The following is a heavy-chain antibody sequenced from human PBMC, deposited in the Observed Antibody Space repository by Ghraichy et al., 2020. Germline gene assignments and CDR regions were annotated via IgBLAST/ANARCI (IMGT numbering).Heavy chain of an antibody. J-gene: IGHJ3*02. CDR2: IRRSGSST. D-gene: IGHD3-22*01. CDR1: AFTFSSYA. V-gene: IGHV3-23*01. Sequence: GGSLRLSCAASAFTFSSYAMTWVRQAPGKGLEWVSTIRRSGSSTYYTDSVKGRFTISRDNSKNTLYLQMNSLRAEDTAVYYCAKDRDYYDSSGYYFNAFDIWGQGTLVTVSS. CDR3: AKDRDYYDSSGYYFNAFDI.